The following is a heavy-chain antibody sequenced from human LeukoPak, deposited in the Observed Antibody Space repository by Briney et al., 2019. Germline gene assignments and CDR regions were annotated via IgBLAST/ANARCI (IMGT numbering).Heavy chain of an antibody. J-gene: IGHJ6*02. Sequence: SETLSLTCTVSGGSISSGGYYWSWIRQHPGKGLEWIGYIYYSGSTYYNPSLKSRVTISVDTSKNQFSLKLSSVTAADTAVYYCARDLVDTAMVGHYYYYGMDVWGQGTTVTVSS. D-gene: IGHD5-18*01. CDR3: ARDLVDTAMVGHYYYYGMDV. CDR1: GGSISSGGYY. V-gene: IGHV4-30-4*08. CDR2: IYYSGST.